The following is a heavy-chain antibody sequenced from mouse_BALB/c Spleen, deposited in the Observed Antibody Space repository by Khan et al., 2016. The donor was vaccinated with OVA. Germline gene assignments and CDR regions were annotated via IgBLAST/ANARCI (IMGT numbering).Heavy chain of an antibody. CDR1: GFSLTNYG. J-gene: IGHJ4*01. D-gene: IGHD2-10*01. CDR2: IWSDGNT. CDR3: ARQPYYHYNVMDY. V-gene: IGHV2-6-1*01. Sequence: QVQLKQSGPGLVAPSQSLSITCTISGFSLTNYGVHWVRQPPGKGLEWLAVIWSDGNTTYNSALKSRLTITKDNSKSQVFLKMNSLQTDYSAIYFCARQPYYHYNVMDYWGQGTSVTVSS.